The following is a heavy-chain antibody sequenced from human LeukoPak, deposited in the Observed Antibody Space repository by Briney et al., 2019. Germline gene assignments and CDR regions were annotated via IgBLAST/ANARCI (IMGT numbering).Heavy chain of an antibody. J-gene: IGHJ4*02. CDR2: IYTSGST. Sequence: SETLSLTCTVSGGSISSYYRSWIRQPAGKGLEWIGRIYTSGSTNYNPSLKSRVTMSVDTSKNQFSLKLSSVTAADTAVYYCARGRIAARYFDYWGQGTLVTVSS. CDR3: ARGRIAARYFDY. D-gene: IGHD6-6*01. V-gene: IGHV4-4*07. CDR1: GGSISSYY.